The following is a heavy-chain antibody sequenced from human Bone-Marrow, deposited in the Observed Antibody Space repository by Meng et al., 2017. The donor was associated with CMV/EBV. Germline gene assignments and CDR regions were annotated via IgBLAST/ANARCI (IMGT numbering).Heavy chain of an antibody. V-gene: IGHV4-34*01. CDR1: GGSFSGYY. CDR2: FNHSGST. Sequence: SEPLSLPFAVYGGSFSGYYWSWIRQPPGKGLEWIGEFNHSGSTNYNQSLKSRVTISVDTSKNQFSLMLSAVSAADTAVYYCARVPYCSGGSCSPYYYYYGMDVWGQGTTVTVSS. CDR3: ARVPYCSGGSCSPYYYYYGMDV. D-gene: IGHD2-15*01. J-gene: IGHJ6*01.